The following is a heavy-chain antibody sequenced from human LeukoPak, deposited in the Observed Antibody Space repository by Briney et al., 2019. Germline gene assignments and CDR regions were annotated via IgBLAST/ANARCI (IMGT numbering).Heavy chain of an antibody. CDR3: AKGSYATKDAFDI. J-gene: IGHJ3*02. D-gene: IGHD2-2*01. V-gene: IGHV3-30*18. Sequence: GGSLRLSCAASGFTFSSYGMHWVRQAPGKGLEWVAVISYDGSNKYYADSVKGRFTISRDNSKNTLYLQMNSLRAEDTAVYYCAKGSYATKDAFDIWGQGTMVTVSS. CDR2: ISYDGSNK. CDR1: GFTFSSYG.